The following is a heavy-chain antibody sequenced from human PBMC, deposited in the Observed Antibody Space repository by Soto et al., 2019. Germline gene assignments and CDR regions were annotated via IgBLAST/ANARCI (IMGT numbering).Heavy chain of an antibody. Sequence: EVQLVESGGGLVQPGESLRLSCAASGLTFNTYWMTWVRQPPGKGLEWVANINPDGSVKYSVDSLKGRFTISRDNAKNSLPLQMNSLRAEDTAVYYCASARDYFFDYWGQGTLVTVSS. J-gene: IGHJ4*02. CDR1: GLTFNTYW. CDR3: ASARDYFFDY. D-gene: IGHD2-21*01. V-gene: IGHV3-7*01. CDR2: INPDGSVK.